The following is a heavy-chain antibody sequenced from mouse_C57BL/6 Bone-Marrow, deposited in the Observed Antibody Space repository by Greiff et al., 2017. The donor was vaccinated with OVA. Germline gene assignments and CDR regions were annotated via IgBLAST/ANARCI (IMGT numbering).Heavy chain of an antibody. CDR1: GYAFSSSW. Sequence: VQVVESGPELVKPGASVKISCKASGYAFSSSWMNWVKQRPGKGLEWIGRIYPGDGDTNYNGKFKGKATLTADKSSSTAYMQLSSLTSEDSAVYFCATVYYGAMDYWGQGTSVTVSS. J-gene: IGHJ4*01. CDR2: IYPGDGDT. D-gene: IGHD2-1*01. V-gene: IGHV1-82*01. CDR3: ATVYYGAMDY.